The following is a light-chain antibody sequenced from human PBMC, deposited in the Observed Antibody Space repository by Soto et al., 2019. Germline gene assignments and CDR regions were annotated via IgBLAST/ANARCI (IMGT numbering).Light chain of an antibody. Sequence: EIVLTQSPATLSVSPGERATVSCRASQSVSRNLARDQQKPGQAPRLLIYGASTRATGIPARFSGSGSGTEFTLTISSLQSEDFAVYYCQQYNNWPRTFGQGTKVDIK. V-gene: IGKV3-15*01. J-gene: IGKJ1*01. CDR1: QSVSRN. CDR2: GAS. CDR3: QQYNNWPRT.